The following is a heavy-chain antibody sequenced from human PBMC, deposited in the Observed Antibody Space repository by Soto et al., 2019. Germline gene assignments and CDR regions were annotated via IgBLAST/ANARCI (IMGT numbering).Heavy chain of an antibody. Sequence: GGSLRLSCAASGFTFSSYSMNWVRQAPGKGLEWVSYISSSSSYIYYADSVKGRFTISRDNANNSLYLQMNSLRAEDTAVYYCARGRFGELLADYWGQGTLVTVSS. CDR1: GFTFSSYS. D-gene: IGHD3-10*01. J-gene: IGHJ4*02. CDR2: ISSSSSYI. V-gene: IGHV3-21*01. CDR3: ARGRFGELLADY.